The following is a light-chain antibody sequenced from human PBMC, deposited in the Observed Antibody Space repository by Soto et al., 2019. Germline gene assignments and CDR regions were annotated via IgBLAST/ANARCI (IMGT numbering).Light chain of an antibody. Sequence: QSALTQPASVSGSPEQSITISCTGTSSDVGSYNLVSWYQQHPGKAPKVMIYEATKRPSGVSNRFSGSKSGNTASLAISGLQSEDEADYYCAAWDDSLNGYVFGTGTKVTVL. V-gene: IGLV2-14*02. CDR2: EAT. CDR1: SSDVGSYNL. CDR3: AAWDDSLNGYV. J-gene: IGLJ1*01.